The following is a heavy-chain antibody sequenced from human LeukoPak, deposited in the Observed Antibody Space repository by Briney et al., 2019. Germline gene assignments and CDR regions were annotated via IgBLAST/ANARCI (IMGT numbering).Heavy chain of an antibody. D-gene: IGHD2-2*01. V-gene: IGHV5-51*01. CDR2: IYPGDSDT. J-gene: IGHJ4*02. CDR1: GISFTSYW. Sequence: GEALQISCKGSGISFTSYWIGWVRPIPRKGLGWMGIIYPGDSDTRYSPSFQGQVPISAEKSISTAYLQWSSLKASDTAMFYCARQYCSRASCYYFDYWGQGTLVTVSS. CDR3: ARQYCSRASCYYFDY.